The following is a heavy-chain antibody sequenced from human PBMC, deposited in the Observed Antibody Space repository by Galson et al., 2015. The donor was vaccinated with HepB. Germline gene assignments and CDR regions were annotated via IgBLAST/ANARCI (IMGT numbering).Heavy chain of an antibody. CDR1: GFTFSDVW. CDR2: MSQDGSVI. CDR3: AKYGGDSLIDY. D-gene: IGHD2-21*02. V-gene: IGHV3-7*01. J-gene: IGHJ4*02. Sequence: SLRLSCAASGFTFSDVWMTWVRQAPGKGLEWVANMSQDGSVIHYADSVRGRFIISRDNMKNSLFLQISLLRAEDTALYYCAKYGGDSLIDYWGQGILVTVST.